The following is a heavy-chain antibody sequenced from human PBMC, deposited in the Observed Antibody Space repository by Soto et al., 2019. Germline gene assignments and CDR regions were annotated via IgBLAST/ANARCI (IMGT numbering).Heavy chain of an antibody. D-gene: IGHD3-3*01. J-gene: IGHJ3*02. Sequence: SETLSLTCAVYGGSFSGYYWSWIRQPPGKGLEWIGEINHSGSTNYNPSLKSRVTISVDTSKNQFSLKLSSVTAADTAVYYCARGRRYYDFWGGYFTAFDIWGQGTMVTVSS. CDR2: INHSGST. CDR1: GGSFSGYY. V-gene: IGHV4-34*01. CDR3: ARGRRYYDFWGGYFTAFDI.